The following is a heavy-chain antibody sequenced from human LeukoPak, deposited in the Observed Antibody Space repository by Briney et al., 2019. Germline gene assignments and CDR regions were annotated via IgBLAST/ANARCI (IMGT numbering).Heavy chain of an antibody. Sequence: GGSLRLSCAAPGFTFSSYAMSWVRQAPGKGLEWVSAISGSGGSTYYADSVKGRFTISRDNSKNTLYLQMNSLRAEDTAVYYCAKPYCSSTSCYTGPFDYWGQGTLVTVSS. CDR2: ISGSGGST. V-gene: IGHV3-23*01. D-gene: IGHD2-2*02. CDR3: AKPYCSSTSCYTGPFDY. J-gene: IGHJ4*02. CDR1: GFTFSSYA.